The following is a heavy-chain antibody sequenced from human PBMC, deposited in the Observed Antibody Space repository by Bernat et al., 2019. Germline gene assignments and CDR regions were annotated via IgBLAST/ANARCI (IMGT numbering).Heavy chain of an antibody. Sequence: QVQLQESGPGLVKPSETLSLTCTVSGDSISNYYWSWIRQPPGKGLKWIGYIHYSGTTNYNPSLKSRVTISVDTSKNQFSLKLDSVTAADTAMYYCARRRGREGAFDIWGQGTVVTVSS. CDR1: GDSISNYY. CDR2: IHYSGTT. J-gene: IGHJ3*02. V-gene: IGHV4-59*08. CDR3: ARRRGREGAFDI. D-gene: IGHD1-26*01.